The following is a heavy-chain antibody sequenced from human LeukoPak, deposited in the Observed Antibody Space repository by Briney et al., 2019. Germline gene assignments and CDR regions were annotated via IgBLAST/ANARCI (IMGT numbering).Heavy chain of an antibody. V-gene: IGHV1-8*01. CDR1: GYTFTSYD. J-gene: IGHJ4*02. D-gene: IGHD4-17*01. Sequence: GASVKVSCKASGYTFTSYDINWVRQATGQGLEWMGWMNPNSGNTGYAQKFQGRVTMTRNTSISTAYMELSSLRSEDTAVYYCASNYGDYPYYFDYWGQGTLVTVSS. CDR2: MNPNSGNT. CDR3: ASNYGDYPYYFDY.